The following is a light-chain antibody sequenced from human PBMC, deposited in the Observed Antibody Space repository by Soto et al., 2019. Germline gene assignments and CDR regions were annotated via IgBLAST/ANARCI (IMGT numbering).Light chain of an antibody. V-gene: IGKV1-5*01. CDR1: QHIGSW. CDR2: DAS. CDR3: QHFHSSPFT. Sequence: DIQMTQSPSTLSASVGDRVTITCRASQHIGSWLAWYQQKPGRAPKLLSYDASTLESGVPSRFSGSGPGTEFTLTISSLQPDDFATYYCQHFHSSPFTFGQGTNLEIK. J-gene: IGKJ2*01.